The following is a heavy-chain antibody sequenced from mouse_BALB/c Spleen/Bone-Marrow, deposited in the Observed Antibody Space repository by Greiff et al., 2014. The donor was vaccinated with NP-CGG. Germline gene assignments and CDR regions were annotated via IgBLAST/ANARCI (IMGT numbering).Heavy chain of an antibody. D-gene: IGHD1-1*02. CDR2: ISDGGSYT. J-gene: IGHJ4*01. Sequence: EVYLVESGGGLVKPGGSLKLSCTASGFIFSDYYMYWVRQTPEKRLEWVAAISDGGSYTYYPDSVKGRFTISRDNAKNNLYLQMSSLKSEDTAMYYCARSGEKYGAMDYWGQGTSVTVSS. CDR1: GFIFSDYY. V-gene: IGHV5-4*02. CDR3: ARSGEKYGAMDY.